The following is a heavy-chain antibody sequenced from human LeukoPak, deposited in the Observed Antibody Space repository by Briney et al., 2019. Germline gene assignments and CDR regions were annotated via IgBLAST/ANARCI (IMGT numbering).Heavy chain of an antibody. Sequence: SVKVSCEASGGTFSSYAISWVRQAPGQGLEWMGGIIPIFGTANYAQKSQGRVTITTDESTSTAYMELSSLRSEDTAVYYCAREDRDGPAAYWGQGTLVTVSS. V-gene: IGHV1-69*05. D-gene: IGHD5-24*01. CDR2: IIPIFGTA. CDR3: AREDRDGPAAY. CDR1: GGTFSSYA. J-gene: IGHJ4*02.